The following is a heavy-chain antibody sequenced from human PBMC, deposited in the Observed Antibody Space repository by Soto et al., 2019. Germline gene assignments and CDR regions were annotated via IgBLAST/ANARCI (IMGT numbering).Heavy chain of an antibody. CDR2: IYYSGST. Sequence: SETLSLTCTVSCGSISSGDYYWSWIRQPPGKGLEWIGYIYYSGSTYYNPSLKSRVTISVDTSKNQFSLKLSSVTAADTAVYYCARADYYGSGSYLVFDYWGQGTLVTVSS. J-gene: IGHJ4*02. CDR3: ARADYYGSGSYLVFDY. CDR1: CGSISSGDYY. V-gene: IGHV4-30-4*01. D-gene: IGHD3-10*01.